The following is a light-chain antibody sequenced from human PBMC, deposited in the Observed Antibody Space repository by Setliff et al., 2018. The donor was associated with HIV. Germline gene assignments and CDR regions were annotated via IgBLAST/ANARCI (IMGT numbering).Light chain of an antibody. CDR2: DVT. J-gene: IGLJ2*01. CDR3: SSYTSKSTGV. V-gene: IGLV2-14*01. Sequence: QSVLSQPASVSGSPGQSITISCTGTPSDVGGFTLVSWYQKYPDRVPKLIIYDVTKRPSRVSDRFSGSKSANTASLTISGLQPEDEADYYCSSYTSKSTGVFGGGTKVTVL. CDR1: PSDVGGFTL.